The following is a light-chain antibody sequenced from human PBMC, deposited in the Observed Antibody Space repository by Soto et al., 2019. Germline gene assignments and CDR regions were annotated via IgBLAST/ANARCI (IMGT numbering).Light chain of an antibody. Sequence: DIQMTQSPSSLSASVGDRVTITCRASQSISSYLNWYQQKPGKAPKVLIYAASSLQSGIPSRFSGSGSGTDFTLTISSLQPEDFATYYCQQSYSIPWTFGQGTRLEI. J-gene: IGKJ5*01. CDR2: AAS. CDR1: QSISSY. V-gene: IGKV1-39*01. CDR3: QQSYSIPWT.